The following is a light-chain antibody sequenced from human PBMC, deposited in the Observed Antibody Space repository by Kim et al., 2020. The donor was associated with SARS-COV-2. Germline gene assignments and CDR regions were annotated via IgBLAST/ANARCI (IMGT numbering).Light chain of an antibody. Sequence: NFMLTQPHSVSESPGKTVIISCTGSSGSIASSYVQWYQQRPGSVPTIVIYEDNQRPSGVPDRFSGSIDSSSNSASLTISGLKTEDEADYYCQSYDSNNVIFAGGTKVTVL. V-gene: IGLV6-57*02. CDR2: EDN. CDR1: SGSIASSY. J-gene: IGLJ2*01. CDR3: QSYDSNNVI.